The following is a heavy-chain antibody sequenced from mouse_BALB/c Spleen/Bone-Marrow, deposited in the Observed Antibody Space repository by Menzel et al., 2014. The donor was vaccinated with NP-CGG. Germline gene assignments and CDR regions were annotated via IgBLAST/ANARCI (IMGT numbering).Heavy chain of an antibody. CDR1: GYSITSGYY. V-gene: IGHV3-6*02. J-gene: IGHJ3*01. Sequence: EVQLQQSGPGLVKPSQSLSLTCSVTGYSITSGYYWNWIRQFPGNKLEWMSYINYDGSNNYNPSLKNRISITRDTSKNQFFLKLNSVTTEDTATYYCTMRLLSYWGQGTLVTVSA. CDR2: INYDGSN. CDR3: TMRLLSY. D-gene: IGHD2-3*01.